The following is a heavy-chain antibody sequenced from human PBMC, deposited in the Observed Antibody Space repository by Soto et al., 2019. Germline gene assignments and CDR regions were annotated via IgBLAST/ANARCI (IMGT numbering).Heavy chain of an antibody. J-gene: IGHJ4*02. V-gene: IGHV1-69*04. CDR2: IIPILGIA. Sequence: SVKVSCKASGGTFSSYTISWLRQAPGQGLEWMGRIIPILGIANYAQKFQGRVTITADKSTSTAYMELSSLRSEDTAVYYCARDPGYYDSSGIDYWGQGTLVTVSS. CDR3: ARDPGYYDSSGIDY. D-gene: IGHD3-22*01. CDR1: GGTFSSYT.